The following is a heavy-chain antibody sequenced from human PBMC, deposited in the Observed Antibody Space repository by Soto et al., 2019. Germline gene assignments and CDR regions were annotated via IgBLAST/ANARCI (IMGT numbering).Heavy chain of an antibody. D-gene: IGHD6-19*01. V-gene: IGHV3-23*01. J-gene: IGHJ4*02. CDR1: GFTFSSYA. CDR3: AKEGTSGLYYFDY. Sequence: GGSLRLSCAASGFTFSSYAMSWVRQAPGKGLEWVPAISGSGGSTYYADSVKGRFTISRDNSRNTLYLQMNSLRAGDSAKYYCAKEGTSGLYYFDYWGPGTLVTVSS. CDR2: ISGSGGST.